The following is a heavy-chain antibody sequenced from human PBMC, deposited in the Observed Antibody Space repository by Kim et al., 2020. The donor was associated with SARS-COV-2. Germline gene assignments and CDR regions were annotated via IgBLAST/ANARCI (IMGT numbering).Heavy chain of an antibody. D-gene: IGHD4-17*01. V-gene: IGHV4-39*01. Sequence: TYYNPSLKSRVTISVDTSETQFSLKLSAVTAADSAVYYCAGEDCGGQIDYWGQGTLVTVSS. CDR3: AGEDCGGQIDY. J-gene: IGHJ4*02. CDR2: T.